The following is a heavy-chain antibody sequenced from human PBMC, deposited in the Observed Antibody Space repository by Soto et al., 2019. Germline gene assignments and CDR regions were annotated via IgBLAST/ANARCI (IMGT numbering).Heavy chain of an antibody. CDR3: ASVGLLLLPY. V-gene: IGHV3-30-3*01. D-gene: IGHD3-22*01. CDR1: GFTFSSYA. CDR2: ISYDGSNK. Sequence: QTGGSLRLSCAASGFTFSSYAMHWVRQAPGKGLEWVAVISYDGSNKYYADSVKGRFTISRDNSKNTLYLQMNSLRAEDTAVYYCASVGLLLLPYWGQGTLVTVS. J-gene: IGHJ4*02.